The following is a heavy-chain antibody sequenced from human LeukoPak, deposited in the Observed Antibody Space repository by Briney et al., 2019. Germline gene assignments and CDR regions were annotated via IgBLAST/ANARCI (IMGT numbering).Heavy chain of an antibody. CDR3: ARGESSKNSSSWYYSDY. CDR1: GGSFSGYY. J-gene: IGHJ4*02. V-gene: IGHV4-34*01. Sequence: SETLSLTCAVYGGSFSGYYWSWIRQPPGKGLAWIGEINHSGSTNYNPSLKSRVTISVDTSKNQFSLKLSSVTAADTAVYYCARGESSKNSSSWYYSDYWGQGTLVTVSS. CDR2: INHSGST. D-gene: IGHD6-13*01.